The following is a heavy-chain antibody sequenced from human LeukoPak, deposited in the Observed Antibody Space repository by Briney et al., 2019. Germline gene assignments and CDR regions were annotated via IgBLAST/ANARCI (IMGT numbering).Heavy chain of an antibody. Sequence: GGSLRLSCAASGFTFSDYYMSWIRQAPGKGLEWVSSISSSSSYIYYADSVKGRFTISRDNAKNSLYLQMNSLRAEDTAVYYCARVGGFGSEVVPAAIDYWGQGTLVTVSS. V-gene: IGHV3-11*06. CDR2: ISSSSSYI. CDR3: ARVGGFGSEVVPAAIDY. J-gene: IGHJ4*02. D-gene: IGHD2-2*02. CDR1: GFTFSDYY.